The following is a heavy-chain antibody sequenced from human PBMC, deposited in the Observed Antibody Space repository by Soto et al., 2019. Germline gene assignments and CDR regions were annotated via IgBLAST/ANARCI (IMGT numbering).Heavy chain of an antibody. V-gene: IGHV3-30*18. CDR1: EFTFSTYA. CDR3: AKGSPYSSSWHYYYYYGMDV. J-gene: IGHJ6*02. CDR2: ISYDGSNK. Sequence: GGSLRLSCAASEFTFSTYAMTWVRQAPGRGLQWVAVISYDGSNKYYADSVKGRFTISRDNSKNTLYLQMNSLRAEDTAVYYCAKGSPYSSSWHYYYYYGMDVWGQGTTVTVSS. D-gene: IGHD6-13*01.